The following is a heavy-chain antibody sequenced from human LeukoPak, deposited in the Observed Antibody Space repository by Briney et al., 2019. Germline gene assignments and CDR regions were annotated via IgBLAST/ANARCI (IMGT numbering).Heavy chain of an antibody. Sequence: PSETLSLTCTVSGGSISSSSYYWGWIRQPPGKGLEWIGSIYYSGSTYYNPSIKSRVTISVDTSKNQFSLKLSSVTAADTAAYYCARGDSSGWPFDYWGQGTLVTVSS. CDR2: IYYSGST. V-gene: IGHV4-39*01. J-gene: IGHJ4*02. D-gene: IGHD6-19*01. CDR1: GGSISSSSYY. CDR3: ARGDSSGWPFDY.